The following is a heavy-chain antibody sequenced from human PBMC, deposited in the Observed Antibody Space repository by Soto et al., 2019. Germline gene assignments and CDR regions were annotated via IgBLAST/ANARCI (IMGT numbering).Heavy chain of an antibody. CDR2: IYPGDSDT. D-gene: IGHD2-2*01. V-gene: IGHV5-51*01. CDR3: ARQACSSTSCYAAHYDPLDI. CDR1: GYSFTSYW. J-gene: IGHJ3*02. Sequence: GESLKISCKGSGYSFTSYWIGWVRQMPGKGLEWMGIIYPGDSDTRYSPSFQGQVTISADKSISTAYLQWSSLKASDTAMYYCARQACSSTSCYAAHYDPLDIWGQGTMVTVSS.